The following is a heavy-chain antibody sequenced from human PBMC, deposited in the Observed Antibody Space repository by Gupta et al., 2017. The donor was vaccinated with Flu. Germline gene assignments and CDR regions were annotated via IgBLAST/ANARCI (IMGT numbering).Heavy chain of an antibody. J-gene: IGHJ4*02. CDR2: VHSSGGT. V-gene: IGHV4-31*03. D-gene: IGHD3-10*01. CDR3: ARRGTYFVDG. CDR1: GGSVNVYSYF. Sequence: QLQLQESGPRLVKPSQTLSLTCTASGGSVNVYSYFWSWLRQLPGKGLEWIGYVHSSGGTYYNPSLRSRLMLSIDTSKNEFSLEVTSVTAADTAMYYCARRGTYFVDGWGQGALVTVSS.